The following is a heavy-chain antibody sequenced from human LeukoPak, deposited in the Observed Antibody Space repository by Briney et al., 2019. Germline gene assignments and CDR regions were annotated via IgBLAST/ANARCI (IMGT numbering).Heavy chain of an antibody. Sequence: PRGSLRLSCAASGFTFSSYGMHWVRQAPGKGLEWVAFIRYDGSNKYYADSVKGRFTISRDNSKNTLYLQMNSLRAEDTAVYYCAKDLPKDYCYDSSGYYHLGDYWGQGTQVTVSS. J-gene: IGHJ4*02. CDR1: GFTFSSYG. CDR3: AKDLPKDYCYDSSGYYHLGDY. V-gene: IGHV3-30*02. D-gene: IGHD3-22*01. CDR2: IRYDGSNK.